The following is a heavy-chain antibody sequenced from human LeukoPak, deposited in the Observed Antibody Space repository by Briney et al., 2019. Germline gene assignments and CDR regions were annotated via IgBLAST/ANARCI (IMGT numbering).Heavy chain of an antibody. V-gene: IGHV3-23*01. Sequence: GGSLRLPCAASGFTFSSYAMSWVRQAPGKGLEWVSAISGSGGSTYYADSVKGRFTISRDNSKNTLYLQMNSLRAEDTAVYYCAKVLGYCSGGSCYYYGMDVWGQGTTVTVSS. CDR3: AKVLGYCSGGSCYYYGMDV. J-gene: IGHJ6*02. D-gene: IGHD2-15*01. CDR2: ISGSGGST. CDR1: GFTFSSYA.